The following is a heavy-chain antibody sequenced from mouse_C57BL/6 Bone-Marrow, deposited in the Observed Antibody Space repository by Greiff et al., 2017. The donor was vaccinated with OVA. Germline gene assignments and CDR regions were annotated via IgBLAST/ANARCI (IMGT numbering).Heavy chain of an antibody. CDR1: GYTFTDYY. CDR2: INPNNGGT. Sequence: EVQLQQSGPELVKPGASVKISCKASGYTFTDYYMNWVKQSHGKSLEWIGDINPNNGGTSYNQKFKGKATLTVDKSSSTAYMELRSLTSEDSAVYYCARDDYGNYESRYWGQGTTLTVSS. J-gene: IGHJ2*01. V-gene: IGHV1-26*01. CDR3: ARDDYGNYESRY. D-gene: IGHD2-1*01.